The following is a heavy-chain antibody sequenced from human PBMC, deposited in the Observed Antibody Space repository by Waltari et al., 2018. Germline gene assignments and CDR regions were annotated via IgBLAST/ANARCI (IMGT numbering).Heavy chain of an antibody. J-gene: IGHJ4*02. D-gene: IGHD3-10*01. V-gene: IGHV4-59*11. CDR1: GGSISSHY. CDR3: ARGLYGSGSLPYYFDY. CDR2: IYYSGST. Sequence: QVQLQESGPGLVKPSETLSLTCTVSGGSISSHYWSWIRQPPGKGLEWIGYIYYSGSTNYNPSLKSRVTISVDTSKNQFSLKLSSVTAADTAVYYCARGLYGSGSLPYYFDYWGQGTLVTVSS.